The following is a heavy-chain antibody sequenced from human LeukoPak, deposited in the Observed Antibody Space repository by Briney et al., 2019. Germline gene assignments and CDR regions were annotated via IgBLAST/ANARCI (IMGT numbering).Heavy chain of an antibody. CDR3: ARNSSDWYGYMDV. D-gene: IGHD6-19*01. V-gene: IGHV1-18*01. CDR2: ISTYNGYA. Sequence: ASVKVSCKASGYTFTRYGISWVRQAPGQGLEWMGWISTYNGYANYAQKLQGRVTMTTETSTGTAYMELRSLRSDDTAVYYCARNSSDWYGYMDVWGKGTTVTVSS. CDR1: GYTFTRYG. J-gene: IGHJ6*04.